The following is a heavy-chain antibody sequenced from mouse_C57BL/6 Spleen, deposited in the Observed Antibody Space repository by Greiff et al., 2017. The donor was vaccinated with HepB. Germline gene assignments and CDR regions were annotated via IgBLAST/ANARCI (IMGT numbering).Heavy chain of an antibody. Sequence: QVHVKQSGAELVRPGASVKLSCKASGYTFTDYYINWVKQRPGQGLEWIARIYPGSGTTYYNEKFKGKATLTAEKSSSTAYMQLSSLTSEDSAVYFCARSGDYDPWFAYWGQGTLVTVSA. CDR1: GYTFTDYY. J-gene: IGHJ3*01. CDR2: IYPGSGTT. CDR3: ARSGDYDPWFAY. D-gene: IGHD2-4*01. V-gene: IGHV1-76*01.